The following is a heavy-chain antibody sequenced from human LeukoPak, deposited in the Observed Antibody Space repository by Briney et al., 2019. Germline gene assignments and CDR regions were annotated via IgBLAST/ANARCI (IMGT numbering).Heavy chain of an antibody. CDR1: GFTFSSYA. V-gene: IGHV3-23*01. D-gene: IGHD1-26*01. J-gene: IGHJ3*02. CDR2: ISGSGGST. CDR3: AALIVGARNAFDI. Sequence: PGGSLRLSCAASGFTFSSYAMSWVRQAPGKGLEWVSAISGSGGSTYYADSVKGRFTISRDNSKNTLYLQMNSLRAEDTAVYYCAALIVGARNAFDIWGQGTMVTVSS.